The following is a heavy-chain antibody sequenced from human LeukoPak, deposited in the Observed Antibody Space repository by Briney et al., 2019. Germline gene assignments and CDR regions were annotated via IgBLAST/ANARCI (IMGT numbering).Heavy chain of an antibody. CDR2: IGTAGDT. CDR3: ARGLPDGALGVDY. V-gene: IGHV3-13*01. CDR1: GFTFSSCD. D-gene: IGHD3-10*01. Sequence: GGSLRLSWAASGFTFSSCDMHWVRQATGKGLEWVSAIGTAGDTYYPGSVKGRFTISRENAKNSLYLQMNSLRAEDTAVYYCARGLPDGALGVDYWGQGTLVTVSS. J-gene: IGHJ4*02.